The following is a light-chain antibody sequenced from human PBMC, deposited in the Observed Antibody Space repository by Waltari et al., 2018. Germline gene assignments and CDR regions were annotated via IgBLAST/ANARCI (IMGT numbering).Light chain of an antibody. J-gene: IGKJ2*01. CDR1: QSVLYTPSNSNC. CDR2: WAS. V-gene: IGKV4-1*01. Sequence: DIVMTQSPDSLAVSLGERATINCKSSQSVLYTPSNSNCLAWYQHKPGQPPNLLIYWASNLESGVPYRFSGSGSGTDFNLTISSLQAEDVAVYFCQQYFSSPYTFGQGTKLEIK. CDR3: QQYFSSPYT.